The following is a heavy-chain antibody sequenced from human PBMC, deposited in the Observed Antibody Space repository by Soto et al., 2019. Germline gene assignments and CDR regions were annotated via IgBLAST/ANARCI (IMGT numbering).Heavy chain of an antibody. CDR1: GYTFTSYG. CDR3: ASEWGAGAIFGVVFPYGHFDP. CDR2: VSAYNGNT. D-gene: IGHD3-3*01. J-gene: IGHJ5*02. Sequence: QVQLVQSGAEVKKPGASVKVSCNASGYTFTSYGICWVRLAPGQGLEWMGWVSAYNGNTNYAQKHQGRVTITTDTSKSTAYMEVRSMRSDDTAVYYCASEWGAGAIFGVVFPYGHFDPWGQGTLVTVSS. V-gene: IGHV1-18*01.